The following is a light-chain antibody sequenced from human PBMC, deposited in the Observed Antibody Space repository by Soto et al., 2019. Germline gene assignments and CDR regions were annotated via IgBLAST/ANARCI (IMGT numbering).Light chain of an antibody. CDR3: QPYNFHSPWT. CDR2: KAS. J-gene: IGKJ1*01. CDR1: QSVSTW. V-gene: IGKV1-5*03. Sequence: DIQMTQSPSTLSASVGDRVTITCRASQSVSTWLAWYQQKPGKATHLLIFKASTLESGVPSSFSGSGSGTDFTFTITILQPNDCPTYYCQPYNFHSPWTFGQGTKVEIK.